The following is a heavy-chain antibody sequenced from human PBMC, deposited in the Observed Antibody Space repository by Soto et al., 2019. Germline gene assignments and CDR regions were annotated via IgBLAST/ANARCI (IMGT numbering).Heavy chain of an antibody. J-gene: IGHJ4*02. CDR1: GGSISSFY. CDR2: IYYIGST. D-gene: IGHD6-19*01. V-gene: IGHV4-59*01. Sequence: SETLSLTCTVSGGSISSFYWSWIRQSPGKGLEWIGYIYYIGSTNFNPSLKSRVTITLDMSKNQSSLKLSSVTAADTAVYFCARGPGRAEAGNFDYWGQGTLVTVSS. CDR3: ARGPGRAEAGNFDY.